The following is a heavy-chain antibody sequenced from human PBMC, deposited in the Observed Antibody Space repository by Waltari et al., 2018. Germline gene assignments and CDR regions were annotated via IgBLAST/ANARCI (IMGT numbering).Heavy chain of an antibody. J-gene: IGHJ4*02. CDR2: ISHGGGSI. V-gene: IGHV3-48*03. Sequence: DVNLRESGGGLVKPGGSLRLSCIVSGFSLFNYDLTWVRQSPGRGLEWISYISHGGGSISYGDSVRGRFTVSRDNEKNALFLQMDSLGHDDTAIYYCARELANYYASSGNFDQWGQGTLVTVSS. CDR1: GFSLFNYD. D-gene: IGHD2-2*01. CDR3: ARELANYYASSGNFDQ.